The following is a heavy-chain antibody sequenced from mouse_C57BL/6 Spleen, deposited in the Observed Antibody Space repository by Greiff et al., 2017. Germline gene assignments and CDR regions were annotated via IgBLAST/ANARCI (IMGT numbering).Heavy chain of an antibody. CDR1: GYSITSGYY. Sequence: VQLQQSGPGLVKPSPSLSLTCSVTGYSITSGYYWNWIRQFPGNKLEWMGYISYDGSNNYNPSLKNRISITRDPSKNQFFLKLNYVTTEDTATYYCAKGWGPFDFWGTGTLVTVSA. J-gene: IGHJ3*01. CDR3: AKGWGPFDF. CDR2: ISYDGSN. D-gene: IGHD4-1*01. V-gene: IGHV3-6*01.